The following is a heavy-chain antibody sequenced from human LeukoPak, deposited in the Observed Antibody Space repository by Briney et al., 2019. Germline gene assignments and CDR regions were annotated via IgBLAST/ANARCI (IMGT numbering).Heavy chain of an antibody. CDR2: INHSGST. CDR3: ARYLPGTYYFDY. D-gene: IGHD3-10*01. Sequence: SETLSLTCAVYGGSFSGYYWSWIRQPPGTGLEWIGEINHSGSTNYNPSLKSRVTISVDTSKNQFSLKLSSVTAADTAVYYCARYLPGTYYFDYWGQGTLVTVSS. J-gene: IGHJ4*02. CDR1: GGSFSGYY. V-gene: IGHV4-34*01.